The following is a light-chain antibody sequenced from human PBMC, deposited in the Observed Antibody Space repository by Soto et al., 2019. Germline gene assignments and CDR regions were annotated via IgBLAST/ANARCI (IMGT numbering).Light chain of an antibody. CDR3: KQRSNWPVT. CDR2: DAS. J-gene: IGKJ1*01. CDR1: QSVSSY. V-gene: IGKV3-11*01. Sequence: EIVLTQSPGTLSLSPGERATLSCRASQSVSSYLAWYQQKPGQAPRLLIYDASTRATGISARFSGNGSGTDFNLTISSLEPEDFAVYYCKQRSNWPVTFGQGPKVEVK.